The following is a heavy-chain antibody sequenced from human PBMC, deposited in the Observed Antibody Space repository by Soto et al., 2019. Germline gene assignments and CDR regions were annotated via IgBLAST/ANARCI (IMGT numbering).Heavy chain of an antibody. CDR2: ISDSGGST. Sequence: GGSLRLSCAASGFTFSIYAMSWVRQAPGKGLEWVSAISDSGGSTYYADSVKGRFTISRVNSKNTLYLQMNSLRAGDTALYYCAKDPSSGWPHDAFDIWGQGTMVTVSS. D-gene: IGHD6-19*01. V-gene: IGHV3-23*01. CDR1: GFTFSIYA. CDR3: AKDPSSGWPHDAFDI. J-gene: IGHJ3*02.